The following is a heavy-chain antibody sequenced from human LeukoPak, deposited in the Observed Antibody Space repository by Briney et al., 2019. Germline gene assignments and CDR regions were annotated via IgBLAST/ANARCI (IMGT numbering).Heavy chain of an antibody. V-gene: IGHV4-34*01. CDR2: VNHSGST. J-gene: IGHJ4*02. Sequence: SETLSLTCAVYGGSFSGYYWSWIRQPPGKGLEWIGEVNHSGSTNYNPSLKSRVTISVDTSKNQFSLKLSSVTAADTAVYYCARGRYPDYWGQGTLVTVSS. D-gene: IGHD1-14*01. CDR1: GGSFSGYY. CDR3: ARGRYPDY.